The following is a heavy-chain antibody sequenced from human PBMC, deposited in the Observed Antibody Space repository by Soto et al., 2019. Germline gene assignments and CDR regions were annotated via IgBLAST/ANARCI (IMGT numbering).Heavy chain of an antibody. CDR1: GDSISSGAYY. Sequence: QVQLQESGPGLVQPSQTLSLTCTVSGDSISSGAYYWSWIRQPPGKGLEWIGYIYHSGATYYNPSRGGRVTMSVYTSKNQFSLGLSSVTAADTAVYYCARDGGYATVDCWGQGTLVTVSS. V-gene: IGHV4-30-4*01. J-gene: IGHJ4*02. D-gene: IGHD2-15*01. CDR3: ARDGGYATVDC. CDR2: IYHSGAT.